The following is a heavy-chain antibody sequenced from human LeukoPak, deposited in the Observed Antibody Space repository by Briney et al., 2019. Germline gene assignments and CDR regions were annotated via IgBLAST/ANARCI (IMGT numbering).Heavy chain of an antibody. Sequence: SVKVSCKASGGTFSSYAISWVRQAPGQGLEWMGGIIPIFGTANYAQKFQGRVTITADESTSTAYMELSSLRSEDTAVYYCAKGNDIGGYYYPHFDYWGQGTLVTVSS. J-gene: IGHJ4*02. V-gene: IGHV1-69*13. CDR2: IIPIFGTA. CDR1: GGTFSSYA. D-gene: IGHD3-22*01. CDR3: AKGNDIGGYYYPHFDY.